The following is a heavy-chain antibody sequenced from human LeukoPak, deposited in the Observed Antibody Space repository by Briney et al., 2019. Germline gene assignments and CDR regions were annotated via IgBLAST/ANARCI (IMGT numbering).Heavy chain of an antibody. D-gene: IGHD3-9*01. V-gene: IGHV4-34*01. CDR1: GGSFSGYY. Sequence: SETLSLTCAVYGGSFSGYYWSWIRQPPGKGLEWIGEINHSGSTNYNPSLKSRVTISVDTSKNQFSLKLSSVTAADTAVYYCATESDILTGYKNWGQGTLVTVSS. J-gene: IGHJ4*02. CDR2: INHSGST. CDR3: ATESDILTGYKN.